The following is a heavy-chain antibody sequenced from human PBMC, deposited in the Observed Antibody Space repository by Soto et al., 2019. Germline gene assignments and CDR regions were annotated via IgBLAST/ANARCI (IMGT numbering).Heavy chain of an antibody. CDR3: ARVGDYGDYGDY. CDR1: GYTFTSYG. D-gene: IGHD4-17*01. CDR2: ISAYNGNT. Sequence: QVQLVQSGAEVKKPGASVKVSCKASGYTFTSYGISWVRQAPGQGLEWMGWISAYNGNTNYAQKLQGRXXMXTXXSTSTAYMELRSLRSDDTAVYYCARVGDYGDYGDYWGQGTLVTVSS. J-gene: IGHJ4*02. V-gene: IGHV1-18*01.